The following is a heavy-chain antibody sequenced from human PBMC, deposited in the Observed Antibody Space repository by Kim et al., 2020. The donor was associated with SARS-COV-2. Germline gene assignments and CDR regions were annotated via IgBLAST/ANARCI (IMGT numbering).Heavy chain of an antibody. J-gene: IGHJ4*02. CDR1: GFTFTGHA. Sequence: GGSLRLSCTTSGFTFTGHAMSWVRQAPGKGLEWVSSIDGSDGTTYYVDSVRGRFTMSRDDSKNTLYLQMSALRGDDTAVYYCMKGGWGWIWDHWGQGTLVTVSS. CDR3: MKGGWGWIWDH. CDR2: IDGSDGTT. D-gene: IGHD2-21*01. V-gene: IGHV3-23*01.